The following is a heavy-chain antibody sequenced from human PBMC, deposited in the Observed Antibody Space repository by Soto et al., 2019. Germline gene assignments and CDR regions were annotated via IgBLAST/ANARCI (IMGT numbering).Heavy chain of an antibody. CDR2: ISYDGSNK. CDR1: GFTFSSYA. J-gene: IGHJ3*02. CDR3: ARGLNYDYGVDDAFDI. V-gene: IGHV3-30-3*01. D-gene: IGHD4-17*01. Sequence: QVQLVESGGGVVQPWRSLRLSCAASGFTFSSYAMHWVRQAPGKGLEWVAVISYDGSNKYYADSVKGRFTISRDNSKNTLYLQMNSLRAEDTAVYYCARGLNYDYGVDDAFDIWCQGTMVTVSS.